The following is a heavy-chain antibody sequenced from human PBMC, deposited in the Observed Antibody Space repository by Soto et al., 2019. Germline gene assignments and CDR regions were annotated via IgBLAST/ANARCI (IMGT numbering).Heavy chain of an antibody. CDR2: VNPSGGNT. J-gene: IGHJ6*02. CDR3: ARETIVVAPGDYYDGMHV. D-gene: IGHD2-2*01. V-gene: IGHV1-46*01. Sequence: ASVKVSCKASGYTFTSYGISWVRQAPGQGLEWMGLVNPSGGNTTYAQKFQGRVTMTSDTSTSTVYMELSSLRYEDTAVYYCARETIVVAPGDYYDGMHVWGQGTTVTVS. CDR1: GYTFTSYG.